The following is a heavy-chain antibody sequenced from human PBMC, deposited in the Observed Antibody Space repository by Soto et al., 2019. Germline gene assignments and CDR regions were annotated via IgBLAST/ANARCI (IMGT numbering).Heavy chain of an antibody. Sequence: QVQLVQSGAEVKKPGSSVKVSCKASGGTFSSYAISWVRQAPGQGLEWMGGIIPIFGTANYEQKFQGRVTIIADESTSTAYRELSSLRSEDTAVYYCARGPYYDSSGYYAYWGQGTLVTVSS. D-gene: IGHD3-22*01. CDR1: GGTFSSYA. CDR2: IIPIFGTA. CDR3: ARGPYYDSSGYYAY. V-gene: IGHV1-69*01. J-gene: IGHJ4*02.